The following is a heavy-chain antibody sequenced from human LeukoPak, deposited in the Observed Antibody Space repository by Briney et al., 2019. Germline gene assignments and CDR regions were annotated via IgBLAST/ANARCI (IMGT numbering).Heavy chain of an antibody. Sequence: ASVKVSCKTSGYTFTNYGLSWVRQAPGQGLEWMGWISPYNGNTHYTQKLQGRVTVTTDTSTNTAYMELRSLGSDDTAIYYCARDCRLSGTSCYKIMDYWGQGALVTVSS. J-gene: IGHJ4*02. D-gene: IGHD2-2*02. CDR2: ISPYNGNT. V-gene: IGHV1-18*01. CDR1: GYTFTNYG. CDR3: ARDCRLSGTSCYKIMDY.